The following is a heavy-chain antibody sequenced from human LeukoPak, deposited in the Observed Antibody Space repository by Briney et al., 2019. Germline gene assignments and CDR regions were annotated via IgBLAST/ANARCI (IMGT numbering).Heavy chain of an antibody. J-gene: IGHJ4*02. Sequence: PGGSLRLSCAASGFTVSSNYMTWVRQAPGKGLEWVSIIYSGGSTYYADSVKGRFTISRDNSKNTLYLQMNSLRAEDTAVYYCARQGGGYYFDYWGQGTLVTVSS. CDR2: IYSGGST. CDR1: GFTVSSNY. D-gene: IGHD3-16*01. V-gene: IGHV3-66*04. CDR3: ARQGGGYYFDY.